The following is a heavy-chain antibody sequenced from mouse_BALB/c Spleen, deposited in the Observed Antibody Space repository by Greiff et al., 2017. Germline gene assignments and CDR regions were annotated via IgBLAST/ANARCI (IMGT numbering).Heavy chain of an antibody. V-gene: IGHV1-67*01. J-gene: IGHJ2*01. D-gene: IGHD2-14*01. CDR3: ARGYRYDSFDY. CDR1: SYTFTDYA. CDR2: ISTYYGNT. Sequence: QVQLKESGPELVRPGVSVKISCKGSSYTFTDYAMHWVKQSHAKSLEWIGVISTYYGNTNYNQKFKGKATMTVDKSSSTAYMELARLTSEDSAVYYCARGYRYDSFDYWGQGTTLTVSS.